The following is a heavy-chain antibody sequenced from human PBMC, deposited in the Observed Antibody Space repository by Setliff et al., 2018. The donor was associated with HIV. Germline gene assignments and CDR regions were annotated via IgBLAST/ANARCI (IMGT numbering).Heavy chain of an antibody. CDR2: TSSSSSYI. CDR3: AKTLPTLYPPHDYYFAMDV. V-gene: IGHV3-21*04. Sequence: GGSLRLSCAASGFTFSSYTMNWVRQATGKGLEWVSSTSSSSSYIYYADSVKGRFTISRDNAKNSLYLQMNSLRAEDTAVYYCAKTLPTLYPPHDYYFAMDVWCQGTTVTVSS. CDR1: GFTFSSYT. J-gene: IGHJ6*02. D-gene: IGHD2-15*01.